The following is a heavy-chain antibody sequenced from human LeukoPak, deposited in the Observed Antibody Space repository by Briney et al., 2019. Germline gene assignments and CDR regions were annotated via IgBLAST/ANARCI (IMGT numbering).Heavy chain of an antibody. V-gene: IGHV3-15*01. CDR3: TTAPRGYCSGGSCSYAFDI. D-gene: IGHD2-15*01. CDR1: GFTFISAK. Sequence: PGGSLRLSCAASGFTFISAKMSWVRQAPGKGLEWVGRIKAKSDGGTTDYAAPVKGRFTISRDDSKNTLYLQMNSLKTEDTAVYYCTTAPRGYCSGGSCSYAFDIWGQGTMVTVSS. CDR2: IKAKSDGGTT. J-gene: IGHJ3*02.